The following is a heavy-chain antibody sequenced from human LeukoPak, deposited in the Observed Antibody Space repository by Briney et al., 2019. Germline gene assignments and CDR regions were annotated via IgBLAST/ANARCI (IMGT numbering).Heavy chain of an antibody. V-gene: IGHV3-23*01. CDR2: ISGSGGST. J-gene: IGHJ4*02. CDR3: AKDRSRYGDPLCYFDY. CDR1: GFTFSSYA. D-gene: IGHD4-17*01. Sequence: GGSLRLSCAASGFTFSSYAMSWVRQAPGKGLEWVSAISGSGGSTYYADSVKGRFTISRDNSKNSLYLQMNSLRAEDTALYYCAKDRSRYGDPLCYFDYWGQGTLVTVSS.